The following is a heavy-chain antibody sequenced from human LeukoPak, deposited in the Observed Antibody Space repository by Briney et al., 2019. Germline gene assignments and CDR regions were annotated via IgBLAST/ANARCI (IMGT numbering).Heavy chain of an antibody. J-gene: IGHJ4*02. V-gene: IGHV3-21*01. CDR3: ARDPSTSLDY. Sequence: GGSLRLSCAASGFTFSSYNMNWARQAPGKGLEWVSSITSSSTFIYYADSVKGRFTISRDNAKNSLYLQMNSLRAEDTAVYYCARDPSTSLDYWGQGTLVTVSS. CDR1: GFTFSSYN. CDR2: ITSSSTFI. D-gene: IGHD2-2*01.